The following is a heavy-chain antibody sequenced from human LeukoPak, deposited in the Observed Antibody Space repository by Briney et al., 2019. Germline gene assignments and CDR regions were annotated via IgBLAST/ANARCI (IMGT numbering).Heavy chain of an antibody. D-gene: IGHD6-13*01. CDR1: GYTFTSYG. CDR3: ATVAAAGPDDAFDI. V-gene: IGHV1-18*01. CDR2: ISAYNGNT. Sequence: ASVKVSCKASGYTFTSYGISWVRQAPGQGPEWMGWISAYNGNTNYAQKLQGRVTMTTDTSTSTAYMELRSLRSDDTAVYYCATVAAAGPDDAFDIWGQGTMVTVSS. J-gene: IGHJ3*02.